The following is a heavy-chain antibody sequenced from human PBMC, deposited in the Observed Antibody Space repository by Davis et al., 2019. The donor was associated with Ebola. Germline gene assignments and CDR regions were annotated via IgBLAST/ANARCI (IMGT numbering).Heavy chain of an antibody. D-gene: IGHD6-19*01. CDR1: GGSISSSSYY. V-gene: IGHV4-39*01. Sequence: SETLSLTCTVSGGSISSSSYYWGWIRQPPGKGLEWIGSIYYSGSTYYNPSLKSRVTISVDTSKNQFSLKLSSVTAADTAVYYCARHRVYSSGWYYFDYWGQGTLVSVSS. CDR3: ARHRVYSSGWYYFDY. J-gene: IGHJ4*02. CDR2: IYYSGST.